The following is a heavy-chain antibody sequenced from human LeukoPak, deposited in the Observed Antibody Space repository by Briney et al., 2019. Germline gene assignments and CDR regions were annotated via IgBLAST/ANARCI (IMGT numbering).Heavy chain of an antibody. CDR1: GSSISSYY. CDR3: ARRKSGWFDP. CDR2: IYYSGTT. V-gene: IGHV4-59*08. Sequence: SETLSLTCTVSGSSISSYYWSWIRQPPGKGLEWIGYIYYSGTTYYNPSLKSRVTISVETSKNQFSLKVSSVTAADTAVYYCARRKSGWFDPWGQGTLVTVSS. J-gene: IGHJ5*02.